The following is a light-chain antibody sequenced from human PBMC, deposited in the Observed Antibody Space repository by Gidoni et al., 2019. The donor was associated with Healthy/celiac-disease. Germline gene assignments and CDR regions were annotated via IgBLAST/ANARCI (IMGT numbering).Light chain of an antibody. CDR3: QQYYSYPT. V-gene: IGKV1-8*01. CDR2: AAS. CDR1: PGISSY. Sequence: AIRINQSPSSLSASTGDRVTITCRASPGISSYLAWYQQKPGKAPKLLIYAASTLQSGVPSRFSGSGSGTDFTLTISCLQSEDFATYYCQQYYSYPTFGGGTKVEIK. J-gene: IGKJ4*01.